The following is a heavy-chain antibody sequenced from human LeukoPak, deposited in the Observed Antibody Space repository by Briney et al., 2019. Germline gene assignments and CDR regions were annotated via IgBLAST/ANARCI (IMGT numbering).Heavy chain of an antibody. J-gene: IGHJ4*02. CDR1: GYSFTSYW. CDR2: IYPGDSDT. Sequence: GESLKISCKGSGYSFTSYWIGWVRQMPGKGLEWMGIIYPGDSDTRYSPSFQGQVTISVDKSISTAYLQWSSLKASDTAMYYCARLPYYYDSSGFPPNFDYWGQGTLVTVSS. D-gene: IGHD3-22*01. CDR3: ARLPYYYDSSGFPPNFDY. V-gene: IGHV5-51*01.